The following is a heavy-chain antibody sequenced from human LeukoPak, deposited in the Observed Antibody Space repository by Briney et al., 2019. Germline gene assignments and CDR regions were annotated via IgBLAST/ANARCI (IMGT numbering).Heavy chain of an antibody. D-gene: IGHD5-18*01. CDR2: ISGSGGST. V-gene: IGHV3-23*01. CDR3: AKVDTAMVPDY. CDR1: GFIFGSYA. Sequence: GGSLRLSCAASGFIFGSYAMSWVRQAPGKGLQWVSAISGSGGSTYYADSVKGRFTISRDNSKNSLYLQMNSLRTEDTALYYCAKVDTAMVPDYWGQGTLVTVSS. J-gene: IGHJ4*02.